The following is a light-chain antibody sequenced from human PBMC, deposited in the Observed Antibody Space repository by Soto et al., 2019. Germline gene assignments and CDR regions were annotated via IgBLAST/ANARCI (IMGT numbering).Light chain of an antibody. CDR2: GAS. J-gene: IGKJ1*01. CDR1: QSVTDNY. V-gene: IGKV3-20*01. Sequence: EIVLTQSPATLSLSPGERATLSCRASQSVTDNYLAWYQQKPGQAPRLVISGASSRTSGIPDRFSAGGSGTDFTLTISRLEPEDFAVYYCQQYTRAPLTFSQGTKVDIK. CDR3: QQYTRAPLT.